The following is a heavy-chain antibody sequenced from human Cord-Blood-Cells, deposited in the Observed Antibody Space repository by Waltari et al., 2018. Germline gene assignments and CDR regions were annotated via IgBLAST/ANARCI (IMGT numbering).Heavy chain of an antibody. CDR3: ARVDYSSSSRWFDP. J-gene: IGHJ5*02. V-gene: IGHV1-2*02. CDR2: INPNSGGT. CDR1: GYTFTGYY. Sequence: QVQLVQSGAEVKKPGASVKVSCKASGYTFTGYYMHWVRQAPGQGLEWRGWINPNSGGTNYAKKFQGRVTMTRDTSISTAYMELSRLRSDDTAVYYCARVDYSSSSRWFDPWGQGTLVTVSS. D-gene: IGHD6-6*01.